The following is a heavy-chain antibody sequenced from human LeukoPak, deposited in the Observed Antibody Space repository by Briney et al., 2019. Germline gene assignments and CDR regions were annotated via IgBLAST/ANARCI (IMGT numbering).Heavy chain of an antibody. CDR3: ARQGAYYDFWSGSRGYYYYGMDV. CDR1: GGSISSSNW. D-gene: IGHD3-3*01. J-gene: IGHJ6*02. V-gene: IGHV4-4*02. CDR2: IYHSGST. Sequence: SGTLSLTCAVSGGSISSSNWWSWVRQPPGKGLEWIGEIYHSGSTNYNPSLKSRVTISVDTSKNQFSLKLSSVTAADTAVYYCARQGAYYDFWSGSRGYYYYGMDVWGQGTTVTVSS.